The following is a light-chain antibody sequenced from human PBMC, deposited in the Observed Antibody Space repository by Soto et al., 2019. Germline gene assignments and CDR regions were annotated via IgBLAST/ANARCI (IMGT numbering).Light chain of an antibody. Sequence: QSALTQPASVSGSPGQSITIPCTGTSSDIGGYDHVSWYQQHPGKAPKLIVYDVINRPSGVSDRFSGSKSANTASLTISGVQAEDEDDYYCNAYTPSSSLYVFGTGTKLTVL. V-gene: IGLV2-14*01. CDR1: SSDIGGYDH. J-gene: IGLJ1*01. CDR3: NAYTPSSSLYV. CDR2: DVI.